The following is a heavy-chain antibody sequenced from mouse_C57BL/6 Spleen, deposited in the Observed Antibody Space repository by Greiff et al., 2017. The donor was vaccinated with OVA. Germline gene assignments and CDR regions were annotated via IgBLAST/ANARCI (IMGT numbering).Heavy chain of an antibody. CDR2: INPSNGGT. V-gene: IGHV1-53*01. CDR3: ARGPYYSKPLFAY. J-gene: IGHJ3*01. CDR1: GYTFTSYW. D-gene: IGHD2-5*01. Sequence: QVQLQQPGTELVKPGASVKLSCKASGYTFTSYWMHWVKQRPGQGLEWIGNINPSNGGTNYNEKFKSKATLTVDKSSSTAYMQLSSLTSADSAVDYYARGPYYSKPLFAYWGQGTLVTVSA.